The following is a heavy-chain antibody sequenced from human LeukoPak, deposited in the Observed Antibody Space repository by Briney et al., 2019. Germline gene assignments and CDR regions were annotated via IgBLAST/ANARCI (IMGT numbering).Heavy chain of an antibody. V-gene: IGHV4-59*12. CDR2: IYYSGST. D-gene: IGHD6-19*01. CDR3: ARVIAVAGLYYFDY. Sequence: SETLFLTSTVSGGSISSYYWSWIRQPPGKGLEWIGYIYYSGSTNYNPSLKSRVTISVDTSKNQFSLKLSSVTAADTAVYYCARVIAVAGLYYFDYWGQGTLVTVSS. J-gene: IGHJ4*02. CDR1: GGSISSYY.